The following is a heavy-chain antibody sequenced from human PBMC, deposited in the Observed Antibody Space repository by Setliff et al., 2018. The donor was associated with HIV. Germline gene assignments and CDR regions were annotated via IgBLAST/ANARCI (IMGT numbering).Heavy chain of an antibody. D-gene: IGHD3-10*01. CDR1: GGSISSRSYY. J-gene: IGHJ6*03. CDR2: MYYSGTT. V-gene: IGHV4-39*01. Sequence: PSETLSLTCTVSGGSISSRSYYWGWIRQPPGLGLEWIGSMYYSGTTYHSPTLKSRVSMSMDTSRNQFSLKLSSVTAADTAIYYCVRRKSELRLISDYMDVWGKGTTVTVSS. CDR3: VRRKSELRLISDYMDV.